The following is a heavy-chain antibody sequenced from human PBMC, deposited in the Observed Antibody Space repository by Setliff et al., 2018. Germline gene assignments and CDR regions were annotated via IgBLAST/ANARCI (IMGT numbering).Heavy chain of an antibody. Sequence: SETLSLTCSVSGGSISSGGYYWSWIRQHPGKGLEWIGYIYYSGSTYYNPSLKSLVTISVDTSKNQFSLKLSSVTAADTAVYYCARSSRNSRFDPWGQGTLVTVSS. J-gene: IGHJ5*02. CDR3: ARSSRNSRFDP. CDR1: GGSISSGGYY. CDR2: IYYSGST. D-gene: IGHD4-4*01. V-gene: IGHV4-31*01.